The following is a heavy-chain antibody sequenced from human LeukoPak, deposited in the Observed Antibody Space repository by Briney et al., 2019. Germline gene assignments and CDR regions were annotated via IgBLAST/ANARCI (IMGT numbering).Heavy chain of an antibody. Sequence: GGSLRLSCAVSGFTFSSYWMSWVRQAPGKGLEWVANIKHDGREANYVDSVKGRFVISRDNAKNSLYLQMNSLRVEDTAVYFCAKDPGHCMSTFCYTNYWGQGTLVTVSS. CDR1: GFTFSSYW. V-gene: IGHV3-7*04. J-gene: IGHJ4*02. D-gene: IGHD2-2*02. CDR2: IKHDGREA. CDR3: AKDPGHCMSTFCYTNY.